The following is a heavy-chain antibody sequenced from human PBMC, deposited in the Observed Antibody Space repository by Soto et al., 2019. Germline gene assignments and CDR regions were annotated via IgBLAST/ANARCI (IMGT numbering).Heavy chain of an antibody. CDR2: IDTDGSRT. CDR1: GFTFSSYW. CDR3: ARGYRPTGYSSSWARVPLDY. Sequence: EVQLVESGGGLVQPGGSLRLSCAASGFTFSSYWMHWVRQAPGKGLVWVSRIDTDGSRTTYADSVKGRFTISRDNANNTLYLQMHSLRAEDTAVYYCARGYRPTGYSSSWARVPLDYWGQGTLVTVSS. J-gene: IGHJ4*02. V-gene: IGHV3-74*03. D-gene: IGHD6-13*01.